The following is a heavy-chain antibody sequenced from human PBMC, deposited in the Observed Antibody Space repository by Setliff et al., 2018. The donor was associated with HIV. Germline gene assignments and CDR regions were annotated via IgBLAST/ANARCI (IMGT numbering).Heavy chain of an antibody. V-gene: IGHV1-18*04. CDR1: GFIFNNFG. D-gene: IGHD3-10*01. CDR2: ISLYNEYK. J-gene: IGHJ4*02. Sequence: ASVKVSCKTSGFIFNNFGVTWVRQAPGQGLEWVAWISLYNEYKYYAPHFLGRVTMSTDTSTSTVDLELRGLRADDTAIYYCARDAGPTYYFGSGSCHFDSWGQGTLVTVSS. CDR3: ARDAGPTYYFGSGSCHFDS.